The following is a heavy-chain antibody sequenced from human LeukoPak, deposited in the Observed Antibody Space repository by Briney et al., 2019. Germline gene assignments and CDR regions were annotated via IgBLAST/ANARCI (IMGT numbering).Heavy chain of an antibody. CDR3: ARETSYCSGGSCYPGGFDY. Sequence: GGSLRLSCAASGFTFSSYEMNWVRQAAGNGLEWVSYISSSGSTIYYADSVKGRFTISRDNAKNSLYLQMNSLRAEDTAVYYCARETSYCSGGSCYPGGFDYWGQGTLVTVSS. CDR2: ISSSGSTI. V-gene: IGHV3-48*03. D-gene: IGHD2-15*01. CDR1: GFTFSSYE. J-gene: IGHJ4*02.